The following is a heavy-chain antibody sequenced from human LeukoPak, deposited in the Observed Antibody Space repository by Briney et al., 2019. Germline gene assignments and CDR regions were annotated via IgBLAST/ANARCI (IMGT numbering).Heavy chain of an antibody. CDR2: MNPNSGNT. J-gene: IGHJ6*03. CDR1: GYTFTSYD. D-gene: IGHD2-2*01. V-gene: IGHV1-8*01. Sequence: ASVKVSCKASGYTFTSYDINWVRQATGQGLEWMGWMNPNSGNTGYAQKFQGRVTMTRNTSISTAYMELSSLRSEDTAVYYCARTEFCSTSCYYYYYYYMDVWGKGTTVTVSS. CDR3: ARTEFCSTSCYYYYYYYMDV.